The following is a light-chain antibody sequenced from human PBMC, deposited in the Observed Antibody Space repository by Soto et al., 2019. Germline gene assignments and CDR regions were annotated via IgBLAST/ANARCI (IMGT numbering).Light chain of an antibody. J-gene: IGKJ1*01. CDR1: QGIGSW. CDR3: QQYNSYST. CDR2: DAS. V-gene: IGKV1-5*01. Sequence: DIQMTQSPSSVSASVGDTVTITCRASQGIGSWLGWYQQKPGKAPQLLIYDASILESGVPSRFSGSGSGTEFTLTIISLQPDDFATYYCQQYNSYSTFGQGTKV.